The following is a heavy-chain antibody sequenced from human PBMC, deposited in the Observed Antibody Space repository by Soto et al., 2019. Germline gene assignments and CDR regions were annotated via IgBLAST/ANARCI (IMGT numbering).Heavy chain of an antibody. CDR1: GFTFSSYA. D-gene: IGHD3-16*02. Sequence: GGSLRLSCAASGFTFSSYAMHWVRQAPGKGLEWVAVISYDGSNKYYADSVKGRFTISRDNSKNTLYLQMNSLRAEDTAVYYCARASWGSYRFFDYWGQGTLVTVSS. J-gene: IGHJ4*02. V-gene: IGHV3-30-3*01. CDR3: ARASWGSYRFFDY. CDR2: ISYDGSNK.